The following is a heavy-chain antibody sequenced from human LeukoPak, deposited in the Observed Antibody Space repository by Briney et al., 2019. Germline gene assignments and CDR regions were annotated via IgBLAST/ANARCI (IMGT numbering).Heavy chain of an antibody. CDR2: INAGNGNT. D-gene: IGHD1-1*01. Sequence: ASVKVSCKAAGYTFTSYAMHWVRHAPGQRLEWMGWINAGNGNTKYSQKFQGGVTINRDTSASKAYMELSSLRSEDTAVYYCARGSRSNWNDLGWFDPWGQGTLVTVSS. CDR3: ARGSRSNWNDLGWFDP. V-gene: IGHV1-3*01. CDR1: GYTFTSYA. J-gene: IGHJ5*02.